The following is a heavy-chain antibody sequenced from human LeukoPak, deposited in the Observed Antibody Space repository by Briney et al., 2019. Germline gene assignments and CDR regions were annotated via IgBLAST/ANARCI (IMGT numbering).Heavy chain of an antibody. J-gene: IGHJ4*02. D-gene: IGHD3-9*01. CDR1: KFTFSTSA. Sequence: GGSLRLSCAASKFTFSTSAMSWVRQAPGKGLEWVSAISGSGANTYYVGPVKGRFTISRDNLKNTLYLEMSSLRSDDTAVYYCAKESQTYYDIMTGYPNYYFDYWGQGTLVTVSS. CDR2: ISGSGANT. V-gene: IGHV3-23*01. CDR3: AKESQTYYDIMTGYPNYYFDY.